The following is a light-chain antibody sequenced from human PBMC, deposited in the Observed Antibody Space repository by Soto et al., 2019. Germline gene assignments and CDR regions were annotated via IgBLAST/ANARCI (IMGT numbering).Light chain of an antibody. CDR3: QQYGSSPWT. Sequence: ETVLTQSPGTLSLSPGERATLSCRASQTIRSNYLAWYRQTPGQAPRLLIYGASKRATGIADRFRGSGSETDFTIIISRLEPEDFALYYCQQYGSSPWTFGQGTKVEIK. J-gene: IGKJ1*01. CDR1: QTIRSNY. CDR2: GAS. V-gene: IGKV3-20*01.